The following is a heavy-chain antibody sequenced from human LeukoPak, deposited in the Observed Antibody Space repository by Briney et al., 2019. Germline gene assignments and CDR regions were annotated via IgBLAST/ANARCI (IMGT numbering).Heavy chain of an antibody. CDR3: ARGHWVGYWFDP. V-gene: IGHV4-30-4*01. D-gene: IGHD3-10*01. Sequence: PSETLSLTCTVSGGSISSGDYYWSWVRQPPGKGLEWIGYIYYSGSTYYNPSLKSRVTISVDTSKNQFSLKLSSVTAADTAVYYCARGHWVGYWFDPWGQGTLVTVSS. CDR1: GGSISSGDYY. CDR2: IYYSGST. J-gene: IGHJ5*02.